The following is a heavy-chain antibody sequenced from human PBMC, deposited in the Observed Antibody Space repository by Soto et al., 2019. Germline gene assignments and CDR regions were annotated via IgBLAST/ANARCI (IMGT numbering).Heavy chain of an antibody. Sequence: SQTLSLTCAISGDSVSSNSAAWNWIRQSPSRGLEWLGRTYYRSKWYNDYAVSVKSRITINPDTSKNQFSLQLNSVTPEDTAVYYCARDRRDLSIADRNGYYYGMDVWGQGTKVSVSS. V-gene: IGHV6-1*01. CDR3: ARDRRDLSIADRNGYYYGMDV. CDR1: GDSVSSNSAA. D-gene: IGHD6-6*01. J-gene: IGHJ6*02. CDR2: TYYRSKWYN.